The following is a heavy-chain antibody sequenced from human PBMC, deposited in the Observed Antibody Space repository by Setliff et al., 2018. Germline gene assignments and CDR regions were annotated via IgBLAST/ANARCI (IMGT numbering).Heavy chain of an antibody. CDR3: ATGDFYYYMVV. Sequence: SETLSLTCTVSGGSISSHYWSWIRQPPGKGLEWIGYIYYSWSTNYNPSLKSRVTISVDTSKNQFSLKLSSVTAADTAVYFCATGDFYYYMVVWGKGTTVTVSS. CDR2: IYYSWST. V-gene: IGHV4-59*11. J-gene: IGHJ6*03. CDR1: GGSISSHY.